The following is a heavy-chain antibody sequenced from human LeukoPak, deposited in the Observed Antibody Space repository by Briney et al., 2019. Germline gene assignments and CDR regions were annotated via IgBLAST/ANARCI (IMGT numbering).Heavy chain of an antibody. V-gene: IGHV4-38-2*02. Sequence: SETLSLTCSVSGYSISSAYYWGWIRQPPGKGLEWIGTMYHSGSTNYNPSLKSRVTISVDTSKNQFSLKLSSVTAADTAVYYCARHSVAARLDYWGQGTLVTVSS. CDR2: MYHSGST. J-gene: IGHJ4*02. CDR1: GYSISSAYY. D-gene: IGHD6-13*01. CDR3: ARHSVAARLDY.